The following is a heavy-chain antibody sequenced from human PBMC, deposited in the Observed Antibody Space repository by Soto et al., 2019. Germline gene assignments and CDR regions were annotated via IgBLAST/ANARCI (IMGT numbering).Heavy chain of an antibody. CDR1: GFSFSNCG. Sequence: VQLVESGGGVVQPGRSLRLSCAASGFSFSNCGMHWVRQAPGKGLEWVAAISFDGNDKYYSESVKGRFTISRDNSKNTLFLQMNSLRVEDTAVYYCVKGSEVARQELDYWGQGTLATVSS. CDR2: ISFDGNDK. CDR3: VKGSEVARQELDY. J-gene: IGHJ4*02. D-gene: IGHD2-15*01. V-gene: IGHV3-30*18.